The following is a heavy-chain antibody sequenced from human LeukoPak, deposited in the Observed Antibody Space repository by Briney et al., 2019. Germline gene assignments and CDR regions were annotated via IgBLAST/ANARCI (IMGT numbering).Heavy chain of an antibody. Sequence: GESLKISFKGSGYSFSSSWIGWVRQMPGKGLEWMGIMNLRDSDTRYSPSFQGQVTISADRSISTAYLQWSSLEASDSALYHCASHTLSGAFDIWGQGTMVTVSS. V-gene: IGHV5-51*01. CDR2: MNLRDSDT. J-gene: IGHJ3*02. CDR1: GYSFSSSW. D-gene: IGHD2-15*01. CDR3: ASHTLSGAFDI.